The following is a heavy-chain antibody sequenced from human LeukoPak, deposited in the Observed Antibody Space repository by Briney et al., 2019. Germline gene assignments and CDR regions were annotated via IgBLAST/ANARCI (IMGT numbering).Heavy chain of an antibody. J-gene: IGHJ5*02. V-gene: IGHV1-8*01. CDR1: GYTFTSYD. D-gene: IGHD3-16*02. CDR2: MNPNSGNT. CDR3: AKGDYVWGSYRSEYNWFDP. Sequence: GAAVKVSCKASGYTFTSYDINWVRQATGQGLEWMGWMNPNSGNTGYAQKFHGRVTMTRNTSISTAYMELSNLRSQDTAVYYCAKGDYVWGSYRSEYNWFDPWGQGTLVTVSS.